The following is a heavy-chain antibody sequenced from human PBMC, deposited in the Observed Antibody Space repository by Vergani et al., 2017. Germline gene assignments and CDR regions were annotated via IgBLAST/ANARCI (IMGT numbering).Heavy chain of an antibody. CDR3: ARVGLRRGFDP. V-gene: IGHV1-2*02. D-gene: IGHD4-17*01. J-gene: IGHJ5*02. CDR2: INPNSGGT. CDR1: GYTFTGYY. Sequence: QVQLVQSGAEVKKPGASVKVSCKASGYTFTGYYMHWVRQAPGQGLGWMGWINPNSGGTKYAPKFQGMVTITRDTTISQAYMERSRLRSDDTAVYYCARVGLRRGFDPWGQGTLVTVSS.